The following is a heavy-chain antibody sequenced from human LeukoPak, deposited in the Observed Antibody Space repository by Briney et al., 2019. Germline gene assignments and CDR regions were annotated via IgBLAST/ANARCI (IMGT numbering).Heavy chain of an antibody. J-gene: IGHJ4*02. D-gene: IGHD3-22*01. CDR3: AGDTNTMIVPE. V-gene: IGHV4-34*01. CDR2: INHSGST. CDR1: GGSFSGYY. Sequence: SETLSLTCAVYGGSFSGYYWSWIRQPPGKGLEWIGEINHSGSTNYNPSLKSRVTMSVDTSKNQFSLKLSSVTAADTAVYYCAGDTNTMIVPEWGQGTLVTVSS.